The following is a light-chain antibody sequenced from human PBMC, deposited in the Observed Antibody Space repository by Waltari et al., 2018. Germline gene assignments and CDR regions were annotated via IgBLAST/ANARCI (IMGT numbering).Light chain of an antibody. J-gene: IGLJ2*01. CDR3: SSYTSSSTVV. Sequence: QSALTQPASVSGSPGQSITISCTGTSSDVGGYNSVSWYQQHPGKAPKLMIYEVSNRPSGCSNLLSGPKSGNTASLTISGLQAEDEADYYCSSYTSSSTVVFGGGTKLTVL. CDR2: EVS. CDR1: SSDVGGYNS. V-gene: IGLV2-14*01.